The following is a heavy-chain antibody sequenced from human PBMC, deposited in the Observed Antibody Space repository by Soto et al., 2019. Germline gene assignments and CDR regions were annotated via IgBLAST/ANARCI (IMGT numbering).Heavy chain of an antibody. CDR3: AKTDYGDYTGGFDY. J-gene: IGHJ4*02. CDR1: GFTFSSYG. CDR2: ISYDGSNK. Sequence: QVQLVESGGGVVQPGRSLRLSCAASGFTFSSYGMHWVRQAPGKGLEWVAVISYDGSNKYYADSVKGRFTISRDNSKNTLYLQMNGLRAEDTAVYYCAKTDYGDYTGGFDYWGQGTLVTVSS. V-gene: IGHV3-30*18. D-gene: IGHD4-17*01.